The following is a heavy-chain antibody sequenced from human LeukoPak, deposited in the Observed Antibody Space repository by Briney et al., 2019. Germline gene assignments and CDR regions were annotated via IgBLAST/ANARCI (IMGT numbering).Heavy chain of an antibody. V-gene: IGHV3-23*01. CDR3: AKGNYDILTGYRSRIV. J-gene: IGHJ4*02. CDR1: GFTFSSYA. D-gene: IGHD3-9*01. Sequence: GGSLRLSYAASGFTFSSYAMSWVRQAPGKGLEWVSAISGSGGSTYYADSVKGRFTISRDNSKNTLYLQMNSLRAEDTAVYYCAKGNYDILTGYRSRIVWGQGTLVTVSS. CDR2: ISGSGGST.